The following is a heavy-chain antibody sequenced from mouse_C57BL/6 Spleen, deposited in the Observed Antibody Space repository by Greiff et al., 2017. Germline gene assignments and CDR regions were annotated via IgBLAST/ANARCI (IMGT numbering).Heavy chain of an antibody. CDR1: GFTFSDYY. CDR2: ISNGGGST. J-gene: IGHJ4*01. D-gene: IGHD1-1*01. CDR3: ARRGPTVVARNAMDY. V-gene: IGHV5-12*01. Sequence: EVKVEESGGGLVQPGGSLKLSCAASGFTFSDYYMYWVRQTPEKRLEWVAYISNGGGSTYYPDTVKGRFTISRDNAKNTLYLQMSRLKSEDTAMYYCARRGPTVVARNAMDYWGQGTSVTVSA.